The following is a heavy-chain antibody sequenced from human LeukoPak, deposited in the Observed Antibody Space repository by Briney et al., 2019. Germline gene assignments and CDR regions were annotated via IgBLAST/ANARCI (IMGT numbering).Heavy chain of an antibody. D-gene: IGHD3-10*01. CDR1: GGSISSSSYY. CDR3: AREYDDGSGS. V-gene: IGHV4-39*02. CDR2: IYYSGST. J-gene: IGHJ4*02. Sequence: PSETLSLTCTVSGGSISSSSYYWGWIRQPPGKGLEWIGSIYYSGSTYYNPSLKSRVTISVDTSKNQFSLKLSSVTAADTAVYYCAREYDDGSGSWGQGTLVTVSS.